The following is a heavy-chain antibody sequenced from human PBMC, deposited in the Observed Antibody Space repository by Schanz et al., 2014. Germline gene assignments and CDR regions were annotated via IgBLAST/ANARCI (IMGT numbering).Heavy chain of an antibody. V-gene: IGHV3-11*05. D-gene: IGHD3-3*01. Sequence: QVQLVDSGGGVVQPGGSLRLSCAASGFTFSDYYMAWLRQAPGKGLEWVSHISGSSIHKNYADSVKGRFSISRDNGETSVYLQINSLRVEDTAVYYCARFLARYQYYGVDVWGQGTTVIVSS. CDR2: ISGSSIHK. CDR1: GFTFSDYY. J-gene: IGHJ6*02. CDR3: ARFLARYQYYGVDV.